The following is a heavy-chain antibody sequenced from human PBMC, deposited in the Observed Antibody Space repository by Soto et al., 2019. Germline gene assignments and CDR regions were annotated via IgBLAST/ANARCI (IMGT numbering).Heavy chain of an antibody. CDR1: GFICSSYD. CDR3: AKATATGGGAFDI. V-gene: IGHV3-23*01. Sequence: GSLRLSCAASGFICSSYDMSWVRQAPGKGLEWVSTILVDGRTFYVDSVKGRFTISRDTSQNTVYLQMNSLTAGDTALYYCAKATATGGGAFDICGQGTMVTVSS. J-gene: IGHJ3*02. CDR2: ILVDGRT. D-gene: IGHD2-8*02.